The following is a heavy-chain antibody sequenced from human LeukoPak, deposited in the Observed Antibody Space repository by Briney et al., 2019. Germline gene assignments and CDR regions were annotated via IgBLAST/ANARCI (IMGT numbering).Heavy chain of an antibody. V-gene: IGHV4-4*07. CDR3: ARDFLLQSEGLFDY. Sequence: SETLPLTCTVSGGSISSYYWSWIRQPAGKGLEWIGRFYISGSTNYNPSLKSRVTMSVDTSKNQFSLRLNSVTAADTAVYYCARDFLLQSEGLFDYWGQGTLVTVSS. J-gene: IGHJ4*02. D-gene: IGHD4-11*01. CDR2: FYISGST. CDR1: GGSISSYY.